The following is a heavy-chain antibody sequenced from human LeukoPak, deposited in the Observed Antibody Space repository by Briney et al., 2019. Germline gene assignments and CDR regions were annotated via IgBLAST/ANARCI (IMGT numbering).Heavy chain of an antibody. V-gene: IGHV4-39*01. CDR1: GGSISSSSYY. CDR3: ASLEYYADY. CDR2: IYYSGST. Sequence: SETLSLTCTVAGGSISSSSYYWGLIRQPPGKGLEWIGSIYYSGSTYHNPSLKSRVTISVDTSKNQFSLKLSSVTAADTAVYYCASLEYYADYWGQGTLVTVSS. J-gene: IGHJ4*02.